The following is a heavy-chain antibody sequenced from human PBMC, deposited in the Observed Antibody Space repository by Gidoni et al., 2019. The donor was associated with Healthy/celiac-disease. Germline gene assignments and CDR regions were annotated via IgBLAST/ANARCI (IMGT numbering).Heavy chain of an antibody. CDR3: AKTLEAVAGTKFDY. CDR1: GFTFSSYA. Sequence: EVQLLESGGGLVQTGGSLSISCAASGFTFSSYAMSWVRQAPGKGLEWVSAISGSGGSTYYADSVKGRFTISRDNSKNTLYLQMNSLRAEDTAVYYCAKTLEAVAGTKFDYWGQGTLVTVSS. CDR2: ISGSGGST. D-gene: IGHD6-19*01. J-gene: IGHJ4*02. V-gene: IGHV3-23*01.